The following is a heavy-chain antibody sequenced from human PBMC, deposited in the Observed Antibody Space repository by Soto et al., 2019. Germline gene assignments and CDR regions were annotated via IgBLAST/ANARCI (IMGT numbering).Heavy chain of an antibody. CDR3: AKDSGQLPPYFDY. Sequence: GGSLRLSCAASGFTFSSYSMNWVRQAPGKGLEWVSSISSSSSYIYYADSVKGRSTISRDNAKNSLYLQMNSLRAEDTAVYYCAKDSGQLPPYFDYWGQGTLVTVSS. D-gene: IGHD2-2*01. CDR1: GFTFSSYS. J-gene: IGHJ4*02. CDR2: ISSSSSYI. V-gene: IGHV3-21*01.